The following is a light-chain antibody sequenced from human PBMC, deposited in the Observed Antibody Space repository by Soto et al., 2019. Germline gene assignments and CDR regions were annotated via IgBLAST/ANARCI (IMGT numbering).Light chain of an antibody. CDR2: AAS. CDR3: QQSYSTFWT. Sequence: DIQMTQSPSSLSASVGDRVTITCRASQSISSYLNWYQQKPGKAPKLLIYAASSLQSGVPSRFSGRGSGTDFTLTISSLQPEDFATYYCQQSYSTFWTFGQGTKVDIK. V-gene: IGKV1-39*01. J-gene: IGKJ1*01. CDR1: QSISSY.